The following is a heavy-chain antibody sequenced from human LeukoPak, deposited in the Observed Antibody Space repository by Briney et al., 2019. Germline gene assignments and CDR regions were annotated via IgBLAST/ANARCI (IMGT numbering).Heavy chain of an antibody. J-gene: IGHJ4*02. D-gene: IGHD6-13*01. CDR3: ARGIGDSGSSWYDDY. Sequence: GGSLRLSCAASGFTVSSNYMSWVRQAPGKGLEWVSVIYSVGTTFYADSVKGRFTISRDNPSNTLYLQMNNLRAEDTAVYYCARGIGDSGSSWYDDYWGQGTLVTVSS. CDR1: GFTVSSNY. V-gene: IGHV3-53*01. CDR2: IYSVGTT.